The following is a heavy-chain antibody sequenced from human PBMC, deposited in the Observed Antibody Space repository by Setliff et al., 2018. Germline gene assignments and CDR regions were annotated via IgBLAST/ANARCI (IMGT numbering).Heavy chain of an antibody. D-gene: IGHD6-19*01. V-gene: IGHV3-33*03. CDR2: IWYDGINK. Sequence: GGSLRLSCGASGFTFFNHAMHWVRQTPGKGLEWVAMIWYDGINKYYGASVKGRFTVSRDNSKKMVYLEMNTLGAEDTALYYCVTDPPGSGWSFDSWGQGTLVTVSS. CDR3: VTDPPGSGWSFDS. CDR1: GFTFFNHA. J-gene: IGHJ4*02.